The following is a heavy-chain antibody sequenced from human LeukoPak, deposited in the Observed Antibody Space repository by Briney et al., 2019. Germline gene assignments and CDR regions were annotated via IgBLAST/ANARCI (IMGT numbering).Heavy chain of an antibody. V-gene: IGHV4-4*02. D-gene: IGHD3-22*01. CDR1: GGSISSSNW. J-gene: IGHJ6*02. CDR2: IYHSGST. Sequence: PSETLSLTCAVSGGSISSSNWWSWVRQPPGKGLEWIGEIYHSGSTNYNPSLKSRVTISVDKSKNQFSLKLSSVTAADTAVYYCARLNYYYDSSGYYYYYGMDVWGQGTTVTVSS. CDR3: ARLNYYYDSSGYYYYYGMDV.